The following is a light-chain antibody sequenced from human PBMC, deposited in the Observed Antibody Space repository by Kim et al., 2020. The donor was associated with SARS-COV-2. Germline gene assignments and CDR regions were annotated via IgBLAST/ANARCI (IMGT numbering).Light chain of an antibody. Sequence: GQSITISCTGTSTDVGAYNYVSWYKQHPGEVPKLIIYDVTDRPSGISDRFSGSKSGNTASLSISGLQADDEADYYCASYASTSTLVFGGGTQLTVL. J-gene: IGLJ2*01. V-gene: IGLV2-14*03. CDR3: ASYASTSTLV. CDR2: DVT. CDR1: STDVGAYNY.